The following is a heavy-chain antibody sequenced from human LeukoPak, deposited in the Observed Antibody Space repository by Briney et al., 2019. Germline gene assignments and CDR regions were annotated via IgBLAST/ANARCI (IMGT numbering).Heavy chain of an antibody. J-gene: IGHJ3*02. CDR3: AKDGLPRLTAQGAFDI. V-gene: IGHV3-23*01. Sequence: GGSLRLSCAASGFTFSSYAMSWVRQAPGKGLEWVSAISGSGGSTHYADSVKGRFTISRDNSKNTLYLQMNSLRAEDTAIYYCAKDGLPRLTAQGAFDIWGQGTMVTVSS. CDR2: ISGSGGST. D-gene: IGHD2-21*02. CDR1: GFTFSSYA.